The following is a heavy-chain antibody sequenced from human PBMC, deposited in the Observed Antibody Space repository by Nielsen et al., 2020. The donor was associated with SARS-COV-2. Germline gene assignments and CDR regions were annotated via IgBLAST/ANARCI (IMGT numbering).Heavy chain of an antibody. Sequence: SETLSLTCTVSGGSITTASYYWSWIRQHPEWGLEWVGYIYHTGSAYYNAALESRVTISEDMSKNPFSLELTSLTAADTAVYFCARGIRPRHVFDIWGQGTMVTVSS. CDR1: GGSITTASYY. D-gene: IGHD1-14*01. J-gene: IGHJ3*02. V-gene: IGHV4-31*03. CDR2: IYHTGSA. CDR3: ARGIRPRHVFDI.